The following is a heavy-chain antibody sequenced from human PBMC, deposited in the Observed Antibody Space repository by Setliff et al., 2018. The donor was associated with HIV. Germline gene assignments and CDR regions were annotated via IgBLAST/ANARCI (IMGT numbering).Heavy chain of an antibody. CDR1: GGSISSGGYY. V-gene: IGHV4-31*03. D-gene: IGHD3-3*01. CDR3: ASSGRYYDFWSGYYKGTDAFDI. Sequence: SETLSLTCTVSGGSISSGGYYWSWIRQHPGKGLEWIGYIYYSGSTYYNPSLKSRVTISVDTSKNQFSLKLSSMTAADTAVYYCASSGRYYDFWSGYYKGTDAFDIWGQGTMVTVSS. J-gene: IGHJ3*02. CDR2: IYYSGST.